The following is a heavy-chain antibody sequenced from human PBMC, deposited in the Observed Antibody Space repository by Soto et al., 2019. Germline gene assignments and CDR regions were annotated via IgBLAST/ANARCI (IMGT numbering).Heavy chain of an antibody. V-gene: IGHV4-31*03. CDR2: IYYRGSR. CDR1: GGSISSGDFY. J-gene: IGHJ3*02. CDR3: ARVGRIGLVTVTPAFDI. D-gene: IGHD2-21*02. Sequence: VQLQESGPGLVKPSQTLSLTCTVSGGSISSGDFYWSWIRQPPGKGLEWIGHIYYRGSRYYNSSLESRLSISVDTSNNQFSLKLTSVTAADTAVYFCARVGRIGLVTVTPAFDIWGQGSMVTVSS.